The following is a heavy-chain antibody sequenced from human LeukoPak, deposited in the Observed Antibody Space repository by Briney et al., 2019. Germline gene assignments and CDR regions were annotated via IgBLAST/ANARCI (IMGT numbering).Heavy chain of an antibody. V-gene: IGHV3-43*02. CDR2: ISGDSDNK. CDR3: AIAYESGSFYRAFAY. Sequence: GGSLRLSCAASGLNLAAYAMYWVRHPPGKSLEWVSLISGDSDNKYSAASVKGRFPTSRDNSKNSLYLQMNSLTTEDTALYYCAIAYESGSFYRAFAYWGQGALVTVSS. CDR1: GLNLAAYA. D-gene: IGHD3-10*01. J-gene: IGHJ4*02.